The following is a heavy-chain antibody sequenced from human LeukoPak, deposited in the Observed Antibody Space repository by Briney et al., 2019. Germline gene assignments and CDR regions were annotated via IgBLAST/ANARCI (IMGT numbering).Heavy chain of an antibody. V-gene: IGHV4-61*02. D-gene: IGHD1-20*01. CDR3: ASDEITGGFGAFDI. CDR2: IHAIEGT. CDR1: GGSITNSGHF. J-gene: IGHJ3*02. Sequence: PSETLSLTCTVSGGSITNSGHFWTWFRQPAGKSLERIGRIHAIEGTRYNPSLKSRVTISLDTSKSQISLNLTSVSAADTAIYYCASDEITGGFGAFDIWGQGTMVTVSS.